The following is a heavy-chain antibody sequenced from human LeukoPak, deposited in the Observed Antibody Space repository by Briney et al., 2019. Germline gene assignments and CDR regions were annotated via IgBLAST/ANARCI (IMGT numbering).Heavy chain of an antibody. Sequence: SETLSLTCTVSGGSISSYYWSWIRQPPGKGLEWIGDIYYSGSTNYNPSLKSRVTISVDTFNNQFSLKLTSVTAADTAVYYCARHVAVAGIDYWGQGTLVTVSS. CDR2: IYYSGST. J-gene: IGHJ4*02. D-gene: IGHD6-19*01. V-gene: IGHV4-59*08. CDR3: ARHVAVAGIDY. CDR1: GGSISSYY.